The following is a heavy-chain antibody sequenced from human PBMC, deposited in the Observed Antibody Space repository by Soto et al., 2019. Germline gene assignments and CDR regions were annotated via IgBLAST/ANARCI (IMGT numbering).Heavy chain of an antibody. Sequence: EVQLLESGGGLVQPGGSLRLSCAASGFTISSYAMNWVRQAPVKGLEWVSIIGVEGGDRYYPESVKGRITIYRVNSRDTLYLEMNSLRDQDTAVYYCARVSFGELVWGQGALVTVSS. CDR3: ARVSFGELV. CDR2: IGVEGGDR. D-gene: IGHD3-10*01. J-gene: IGHJ4*02. V-gene: IGHV3-23*01. CDR1: GFTISSYA.